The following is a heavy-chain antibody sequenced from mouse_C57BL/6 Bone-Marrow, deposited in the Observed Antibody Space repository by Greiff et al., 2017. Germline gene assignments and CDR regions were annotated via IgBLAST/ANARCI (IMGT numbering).Heavy chain of an antibody. V-gene: IGHV14-4*01. CDR2: IDPENGDT. Sequence: EVQLQQSGAELVRPGASVKLSCTASGFNIKDDYMHWVKQRPEQGLEWIGWIDPENGDTEYASKFQGKATITADTSSNTAYLQLSSLTSEDTAVYYCTTWGNYRFAYWGQGTLVTVSA. CDR3: TTWGNYRFAY. CDR1: GFNIKDDY. D-gene: IGHD2-1*01. J-gene: IGHJ3*01.